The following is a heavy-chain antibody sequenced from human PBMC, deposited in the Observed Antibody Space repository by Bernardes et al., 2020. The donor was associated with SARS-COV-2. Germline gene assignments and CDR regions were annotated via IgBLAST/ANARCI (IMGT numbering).Heavy chain of an antibody. V-gene: IGHV1-18*04. CDR2: ISVDDGNA. D-gene: IGHD3-3*01. CDR3: ARGPGSHQTLCGMVIDFNVDV. CDR1: GYTFRNYG. J-gene: IGHJ6*02. Sequence: ASVKVSCETSGYTFRNYGVSWVRQVPGQGLEWVGWISVDDGNAKYSQKFQGRVTMTTDTSTSTAYMELTSLRSDDTAVYYCARGPGSHQTLCGMVIDFNVDVWGQGATVTVSS.